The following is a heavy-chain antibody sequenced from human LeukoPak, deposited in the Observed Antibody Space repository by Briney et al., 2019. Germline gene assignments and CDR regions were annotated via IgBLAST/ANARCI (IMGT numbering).Heavy chain of an antibody. CDR1: GGSISSYY. CDR3: AREKSITMIVPRGRAFDI. Sequence: PSDTLSLTCTVSGGSISSYYWSWIWQPPGKGLEWIGYIYYSGSTYYNPSLRSRVTISVDTSKNQFSLKLSSVTAADTAVYYCAREKSITMIVPRGRAFDIWGQGTMVTVSS. CDR2: IYYSGST. J-gene: IGHJ3*02. V-gene: IGHV4-59*12. D-gene: IGHD3-22*01.